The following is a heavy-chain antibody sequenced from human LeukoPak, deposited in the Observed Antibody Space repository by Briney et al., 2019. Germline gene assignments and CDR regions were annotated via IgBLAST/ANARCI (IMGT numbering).Heavy chain of an antibody. CDR1: GGTFSSYA. D-gene: IGHD2-15*01. CDR2: IIPIFGTA. Sequence: GASVKVSCKASGGTFSSYAISWVRQAPGQGLEWMGGIIPIFGTANYAQKFQGRVTITADESTSTAYMELSSLRSEDTAVYYCARVGGGPGSCSGGSCYPGYFDYWGQGTLVTVSS. CDR3: ARVGGGPGSCSGGSCYPGYFDY. J-gene: IGHJ4*01. V-gene: IGHV1-69*13.